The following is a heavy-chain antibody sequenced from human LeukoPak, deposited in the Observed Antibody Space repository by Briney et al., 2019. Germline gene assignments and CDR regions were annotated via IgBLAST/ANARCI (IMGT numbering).Heavy chain of an antibody. CDR1: GYTFTSYY. CDR3: ARGRAYCSSTSCPRDY. Sequence: GASVKVSCKASGYTFTSYYMHWVRQAPGQGLEWMGIINPSGGSTSYAQKFQGRVTMTRDTSTSTVYMELSSLRSEDTAVYYCARGRAYCSSTSCPRDYWGQGTLVTVSS. D-gene: IGHD2-2*01. J-gene: IGHJ4*02. CDR2: INPSGGST. V-gene: IGHV1-46*01.